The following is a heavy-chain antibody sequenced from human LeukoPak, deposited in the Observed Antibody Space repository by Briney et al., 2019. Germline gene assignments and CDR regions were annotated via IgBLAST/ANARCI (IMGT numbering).Heavy chain of an antibody. Sequence: GGSLRLSCAASGFTFSSYAMSWVRQAPGKGLEWVSAISGSGGSTYYADSVKGRFTISRDNSKNTLYLEMNSLRAEDTAVYYCAKRMDGYNRLDYWGQGTLVTVSS. V-gene: IGHV3-23*01. CDR3: AKRMDGYNRLDY. CDR2: ISGSGGST. CDR1: GFTFSSYA. D-gene: IGHD5-24*01. J-gene: IGHJ4*02.